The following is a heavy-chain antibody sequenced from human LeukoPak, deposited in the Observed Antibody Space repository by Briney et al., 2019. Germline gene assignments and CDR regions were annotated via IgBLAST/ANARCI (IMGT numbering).Heavy chain of an antibody. J-gene: IGHJ4*02. Sequence: ASVKVSCKASGYTFTSYGISWVRQAPGQGLEWMGWISAYNGNTNYAQKLQGRVTMTTDTSTSTAYMELRSLRSDDTAVYYCARVSYYYDSSGYYEELDYWGQGTLVTVSS. CDR2: ISAYNGNT. CDR3: ARVSYYYDSSGYYEELDY. CDR1: GYTFTSYG. V-gene: IGHV1-18*01. D-gene: IGHD3-22*01.